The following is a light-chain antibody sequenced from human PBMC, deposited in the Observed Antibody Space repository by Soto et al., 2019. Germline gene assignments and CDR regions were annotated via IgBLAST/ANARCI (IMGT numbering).Light chain of an antibody. CDR2: GAS. Sequence: EIVLTQSPGPLSLSPGERATLSCRASQSVSSSYLAWYQQKPGQAPRLLIYGASNRATGIPSRFSGSGSGTDFTLTISRLEPEDFAVYYCQQRSNWPPDTFGQGTKLEIK. J-gene: IGKJ2*01. CDR3: QQRSNWPPDT. V-gene: IGKV3D-20*02. CDR1: QSVSSSY.